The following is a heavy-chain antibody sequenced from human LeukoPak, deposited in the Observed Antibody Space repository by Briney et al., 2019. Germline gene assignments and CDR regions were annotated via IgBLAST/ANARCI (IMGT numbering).Heavy chain of an antibody. CDR3: AVQRTLWQQVLDH. CDR2: ISSSSSYI. D-gene: IGHD6-13*01. Sequence: GGSLRLSCAASGFTFSSYSMNWVRQAPGKGLEWVSSISSSSSYIYYADSVKGRFTISRDNSKNTLYLQMNSLRAEDTAVYYCAVQRTLWQQVLDHWGQGTLVTVSS. V-gene: IGHV3-21*04. J-gene: IGHJ4*02. CDR1: GFTFSSYS.